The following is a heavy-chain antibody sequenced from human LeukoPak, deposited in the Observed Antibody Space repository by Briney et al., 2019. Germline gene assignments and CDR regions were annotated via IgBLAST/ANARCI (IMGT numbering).Heavy chain of an antibody. CDR1: GDSLSYYY. V-gene: IGHV4-59*08. Sequence: SETLSLSCNVSGDSLSYYYWSWIRRPPGKGLEWIGYIYYSGSTDYNPSLKSRVSISVDTSKNQFSLKLSSVTAADTAVYYCARHDWVYWGQGTLVTVSS. J-gene: IGHJ4*02. CDR3: ARHDWVY. D-gene: IGHD3-9*01. CDR2: IYYSGST.